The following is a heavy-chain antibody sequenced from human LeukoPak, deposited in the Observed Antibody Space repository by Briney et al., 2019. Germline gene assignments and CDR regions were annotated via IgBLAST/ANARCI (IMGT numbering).Heavy chain of an antibody. CDR2: INHSGST. Sequence: SETLSLTCAVYGGSFSGYYWSWIRQPPGKGLEWIGEINHSGSTNYNPSLKSRVTISVDTSKNQFSLKLSSVTAADTAVYYCARGPLLGTLTGWSRPFDYWGQGTLVTVSS. CDR3: ARGPLLGTLTGWSRPFDY. CDR1: GGSFSGYY. D-gene: IGHD3-9*01. V-gene: IGHV4-34*01. J-gene: IGHJ4*02.